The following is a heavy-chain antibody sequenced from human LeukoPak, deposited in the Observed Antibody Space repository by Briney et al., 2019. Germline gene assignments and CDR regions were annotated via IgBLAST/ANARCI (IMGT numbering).Heavy chain of an antibody. V-gene: IGHV3-48*03. Sequence: GGSLRLSCAASGFTFSSYEMNWVRQAPGKGLEWVSYISSSGSTIYYADSVKGRFTISRDNAKNSVYLQMNSLRAEDTAVYYCAKEMGSSGSTKYFFDNWGQGALVTVSS. CDR1: GFTFSSYE. J-gene: IGHJ4*02. CDR2: ISSSGSTI. CDR3: AKEMGSSGSTKYFFDN. D-gene: IGHD3-22*01.